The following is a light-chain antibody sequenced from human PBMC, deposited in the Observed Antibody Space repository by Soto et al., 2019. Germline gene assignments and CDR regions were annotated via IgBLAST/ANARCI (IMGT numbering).Light chain of an antibody. J-gene: IGKJ1*01. Sequence: ESVLTQSPGTLSLSPGERATLSCRASQSVSSSYLAWYQQKPGQAPRLLIYGASSRATGIPDRFSGSGSGTDFTLTISRLEPEDFAVYYCHQYGSSPGTFGQGTKVDIK. CDR1: QSVSSSY. CDR2: GAS. V-gene: IGKV3-20*01. CDR3: HQYGSSPGT.